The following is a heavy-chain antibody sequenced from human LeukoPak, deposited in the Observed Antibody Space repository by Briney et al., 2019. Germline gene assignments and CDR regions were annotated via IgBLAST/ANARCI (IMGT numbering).Heavy chain of an antibody. CDR2: ISSSGSTI. CDR3: ARDNYDSSGYYFD. V-gene: IGHV3-48*03. D-gene: IGHD3-22*01. J-gene: IGHJ4*02. Sequence: GGSLRLSCAASGFTFSSYEMNWVRQAPGKGLEWVSYISSSGSTIEYADSVKGRFTISRDNAKNSLYLQMNSLRAEDMAVYYCARDNYDSSGYYFDWGQGTLVTVSS. CDR1: GFTFSSYE.